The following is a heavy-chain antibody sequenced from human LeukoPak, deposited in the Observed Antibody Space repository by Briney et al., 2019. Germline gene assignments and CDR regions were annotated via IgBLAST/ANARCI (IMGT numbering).Heavy chain of an antibody. Sequence: ASVKVSCKISGYTLTELSTHWVRQAPGKGLEWMGGFDPEDGETIYAQKFQGRVTMTEDTSTDTAYMELSSLRSEDTAVYYCATVGYCSSASCSYADYWGQGTLVTVSS. D-gene: IGHD2-2*01. V-gene: IGHV1-24*01. CDR1: GYTLTELS. CDR3: ATVGYCSSASCSYADY. CDR2: FDPEDGET. J-gene: IGHJ4*02.